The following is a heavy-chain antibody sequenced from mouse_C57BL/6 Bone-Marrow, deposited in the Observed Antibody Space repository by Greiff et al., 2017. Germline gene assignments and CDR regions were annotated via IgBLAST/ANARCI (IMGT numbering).Heavy chain of an antibody. CDR1: GYAFSSSW. D-gene: IGHD2-1*01. CDR2: IYPGDGDT. J-gene: IGHJ2*01. Sequence: QVQLQQSGPGLVQPGASVTISCKASGYAFSSSWMNWVKQRPGKGLEWIGRIYPGDGDTYYNGKFKGQDTLTADKSSSTVYMQLSSLTSDDSAVYFCANSSVTHYWGQGTPPIVSS. V-gene: IGHV1-82*01. CDR3: ANSSVTHY.